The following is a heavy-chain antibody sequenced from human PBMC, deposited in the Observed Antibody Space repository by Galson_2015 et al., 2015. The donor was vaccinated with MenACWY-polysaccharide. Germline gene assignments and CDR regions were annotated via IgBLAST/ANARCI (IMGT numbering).Heavy chain of an antibody. V-gene: IGHV1-46*01. CDR1: GYSFTNYY. D-gene: IGHD2-2*01. CDR2: INPTADTI. CDR3: AREPPSKCYSDY. J-gene: IGHJ4*02. Sequence: SCKASGYSFTNYYIHWLRQAPGPGLEWMGRINPTADTIHYAQKFQGRVTMTRDTSTTTVYKELISLRSEDTAVYYCAREPPSKCYSDYWGQATPVTVSS.